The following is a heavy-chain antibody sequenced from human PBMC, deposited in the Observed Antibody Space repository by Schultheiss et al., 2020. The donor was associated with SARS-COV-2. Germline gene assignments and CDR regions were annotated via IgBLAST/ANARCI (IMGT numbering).Heavy chain of an antibody. CDR3: ARALNLYGDYRNYYYGMDV. CDR1: GGTFSSYA. Sequence: SVKVSCKASGGTFSSYAISWVRQAPGQGLEWMGGIIPIFGIANYAQKFQGRVTITADKSTSTAYMELSSLRSEDTAVYYCARALNLYGDYRNYYYGMDVWGQGTTVTVSS. CDR2: IIPIFGIA. J-gene: IGHJ6*02. D-gene: IGHD4-17*01. V-gene: IGHV1-69*10.